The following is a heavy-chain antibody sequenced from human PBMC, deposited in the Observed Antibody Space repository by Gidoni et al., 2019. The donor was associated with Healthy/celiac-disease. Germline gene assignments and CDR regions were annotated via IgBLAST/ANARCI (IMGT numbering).Heavy chain of an antibody. CDR1: AFTFSSYA. V-gene: IGHV3-23*01. Sequence: EVPLFESGGGLVQPGGSLSLSCAASAFTFSSYAMSWVRQAPGKGLEWVSAISGRGGSTYYADSVKGRFTISRDNSKNTLYLQMNSLRAENTAVYYCAKGHDYGDYEATPDYWGQGTLVTVSS. D-gene: IGHD4-17*01. J-gene: IGHJ4*02. CDR2: ISGRGGST. CDR3: AKGHDYGDYEATPDY.